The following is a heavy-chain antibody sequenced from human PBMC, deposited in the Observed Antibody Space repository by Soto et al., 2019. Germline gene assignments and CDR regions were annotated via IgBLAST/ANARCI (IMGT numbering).Heavy chain of an antibody. CDR1: GFTFSSYA. Sequence: QVQLVESGGGVVQPGRSLRLSCAASGFTFSSYAMHWVRQAPGKGLEWVAVISYDGSNKYYADSVKGRFTISRDNSTNTLYLQMNSLRAEDTAVYYCARDPDGYDILTGSVGHYYYGMDVWGQGTTVTVSS. CDR3: ARDPDGYDILTGSVGHYYYGMDV. D-gene: IGHD3-9*01. V-gene: IGHV3-30-3*01. J-gene: IGHJ6*02. CDR2: ISYDGSNK.